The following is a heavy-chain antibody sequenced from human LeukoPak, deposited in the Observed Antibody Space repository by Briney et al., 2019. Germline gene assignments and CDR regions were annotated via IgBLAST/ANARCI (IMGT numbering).Heavy chain of an antibody. CDR2: IIPIFGTA. D-gene: IGHD3-3*01. V-gene: IGHV1-69*13. J-gene: IGHJ4*02. Sequence: GASVKVSCKASGGTFSSYAISWVRQAPGQGLEWMGGIIPIFGTANYAQKFQGRVTITADESTSTAYMELGSLRSEDTAVYYCARGKSGYNRAQFDYWGQGTLVTVSS. CDR1: GGTFSSYA. CDR3: ARGKSGYNRAQFDY.